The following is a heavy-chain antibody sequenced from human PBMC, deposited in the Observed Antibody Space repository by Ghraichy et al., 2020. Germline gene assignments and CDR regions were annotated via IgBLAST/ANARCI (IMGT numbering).Heavy chain of an antibody. CDR3: ARDYRAYYDWGSYYRGDV. D-gene: IGHD3-10*01. J-gene: IGHJ6*02. Sequence: GGSLRLSCAASGFTFSSYSMNWVRQAPGKGLEWVSSISSSGSYIYYADSVKGRFTISRDNAKNSLYLQMNSLRAEDTAVYYCARDYRAYYDWGSYYRGDVWGHGTTV. V-gene: IGHV3-21*01. CDR2: ISSSGSYI. CDR1: GFTFSSYS.